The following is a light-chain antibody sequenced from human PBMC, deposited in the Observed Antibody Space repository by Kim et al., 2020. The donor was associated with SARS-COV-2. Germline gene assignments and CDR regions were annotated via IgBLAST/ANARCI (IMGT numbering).Light chain of an antibody. CDR3: QVWDSSTGF. CDR1: NLLTRD. CDR2: EDS. Sequence: GLDPTSSFTFWGNNLLTRDVYWYRLMPGQAPLLVMYEDSNRPSGIPERFSSSNSGNTATLTITSAQAVDEADYYCQVWDSSTGFFGGETQLTVL. V-gene: IGLV3-9*01. J-gene: IGLJ2*01.